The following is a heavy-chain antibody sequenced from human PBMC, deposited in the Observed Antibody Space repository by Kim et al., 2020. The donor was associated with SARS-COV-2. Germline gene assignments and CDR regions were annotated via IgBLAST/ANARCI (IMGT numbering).Heavy chain of an antibody. CDR2: IGTAGDT. J-gene: IGHJ6*02. CDR3: ARGNVVVPAAIPVVYYGRGV. Sequence: GGSLRLSCAASGFTFSSYDMNWVRQATGKGLEWVSAIGTAGDTYYPGSVKGRFTISRENAKNSLYLQMNSLRAGYTAVYYCARGNVVVPAAIPVVYYGRGVWGQGTTVTVSS. D-gene: IGHD2-2*01. V-gene: IGHV3-13*04. CDR1: GFTFSSYD.